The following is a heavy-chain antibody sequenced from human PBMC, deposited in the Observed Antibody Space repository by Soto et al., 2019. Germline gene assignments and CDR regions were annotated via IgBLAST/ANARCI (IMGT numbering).Heavy chain of an antibody. J-gene: IGHJ4*02. V-gene: IGHV3-30*18. CDR3: AKAIAGGVLDY. Sequence: QVQLVESGGGVVQPGRSLRLSCAASGFTFSSYGMHWVRQAPGKGLEWVAVISYDGSNKYYADSVKGRFTISRENSKKTLYLQMNSLRAEDTAVYYCAKAIAGGVLDYWGQGTLVTVSS. D-gene: IGHD6-13*01. CDR2: ISYDGSNK. CDR1: GFTFSSYG.